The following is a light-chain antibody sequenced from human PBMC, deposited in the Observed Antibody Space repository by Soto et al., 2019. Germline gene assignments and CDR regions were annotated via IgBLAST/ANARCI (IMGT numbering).Light chain of an antibody. J-gene: IGKJ2*01. CDR1: QDISNY. CDR3: QQYDNLPYT. V-gene: IGKV1-33*01. Sequence: DIQMTQSPSSLSASVGDRVTITCQARQDISNYLNWYQQKPGKAPKLLIYDASNLETGVPSRFSGSGSGTDFTFPISSLQTEDIATDYCQQYDNLPYTFGQGTKLEIK. CDR2: DAS.